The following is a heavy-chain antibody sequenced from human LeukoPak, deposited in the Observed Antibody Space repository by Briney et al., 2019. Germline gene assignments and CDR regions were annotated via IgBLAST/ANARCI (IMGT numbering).Heavy chain of an antibody. D-gene: IGHD3-10*01. CDR3: AREHPMVRGVIEY. V-gene: IGHV3-7*01. CDR1: GFTFSSYW. CDR2: IKQDGSEK. J-gene: IGHJ4*02. Sequence: GGSLRLSCAASGFTFSSYWMSWVRQAPGKGLEWVANIKQDGSEKYYVDSVKGRFTISRDNAKNSLYLQMNSLRAEDTAVYYCAREHPMVRGVIEYWGQGTLVTVAS.